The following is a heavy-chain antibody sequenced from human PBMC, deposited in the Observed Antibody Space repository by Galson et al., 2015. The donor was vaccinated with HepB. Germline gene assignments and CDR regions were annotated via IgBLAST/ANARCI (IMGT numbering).Heavy chain of an antibody. CDR2: VCSGGNT. CDR1: EFAVSINY. CDR3: VRDGAWFGDLDY. D-gene: IGHD3-10*01. V-gene: IGHV3-66*01. Sequence: SCAASEFAVSINYMSWVRQPPGKGLEWVATVCSGGNTFYADSVKGRFTLSRDNSKNTLYLQMNSLRVEDTAVYYCVRDGAWFGDLDYWGQGTLVSVSS. J-gene: IGHJ4*02.